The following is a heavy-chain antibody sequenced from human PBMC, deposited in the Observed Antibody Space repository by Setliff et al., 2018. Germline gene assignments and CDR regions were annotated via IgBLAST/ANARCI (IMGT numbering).Heavy chain of an antibody. CDR2: MNPNGRA. D-gene: IGHD5-18*01. Sequence: ASVQVSCKASGNIFSNSDINWVRQTPGQGLEWMGWMNPNGRAGSTQKFQGRVTMTRDTSINTVYMELNSLRSDDTAVYYCVRGPRQASYGFPLRPFDIWGQGTVVTVSS. CDR3: VRGPRQASYGFPLRPFDI. CDR1: GNIFSNSD. J-gene: IGHJ3*02. V-gene: IGHV1-8*02.